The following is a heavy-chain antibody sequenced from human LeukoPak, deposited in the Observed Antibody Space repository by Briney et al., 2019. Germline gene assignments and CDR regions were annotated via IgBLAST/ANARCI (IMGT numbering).Heavy chain of an antibody. V-gene: IGHV3-7*01. D-gene: IGHD6-19*01. CDR2: MSQDGSAI. Sequence: GGSLRLSCAASGFTFSRHWMSWVRQAPGKRLERVAHMSQDGSAIYSIDSVKGRFTISRDNDKNSLYLQMNGLTVADTAVYYCARTVPGHPDDYFDYWGQGTLVTVSS. J-gene: IGHJ4*02. CDR3: ARTVPGHPDDYFDY. CDR1: GFTFSRHW.